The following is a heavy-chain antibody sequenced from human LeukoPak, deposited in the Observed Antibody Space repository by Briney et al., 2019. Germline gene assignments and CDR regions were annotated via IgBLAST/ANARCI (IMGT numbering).Heavy chain of an antibody. CDR1: GFTFNDYG. Sequence: GGSLRLSCAASGFTFNDYGIHWVRQAPGKGLEWVALMSYDGSDKYYVDSVQGRFTISRDNSKNTVYLQMNSLRAEDTAVYYCARHRSFDAFDIWGQGTMVTVSS. V-gene: IGHV3-30*03. CDR2: MSYDGSDK. J-gene: IGHJ3*02. CDR3: ARHRSFDAFDI.